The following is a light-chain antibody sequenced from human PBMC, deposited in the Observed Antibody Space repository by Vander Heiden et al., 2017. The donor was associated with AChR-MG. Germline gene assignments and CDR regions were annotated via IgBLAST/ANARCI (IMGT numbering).Light chain of an antibody. J-gene: IGLJ2*01. Sequence: QSALTQPASVSGSPGKSITISCTGTSSDVGGHNYVSWYQQHPGKAPQLMIYEVSNRPSGVSNRFSGSKSGNTASLTISGLQAEDETDYYCSSYTSSSTVVFGGGTKLTVL. CDR3: SSYTSSSTVV. CDR2: EVS. V-gene: IGLV2-14*01. CDR1: SSDVGGHNY.